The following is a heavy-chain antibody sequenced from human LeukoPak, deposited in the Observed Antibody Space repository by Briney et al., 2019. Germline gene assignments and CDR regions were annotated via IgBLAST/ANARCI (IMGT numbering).Heavy chain of an antibody. CDR2: IIPIFGTA. CDR3: AREGDYGGNPGLRVPFDY. V-gene: IGHV1-69*13. CDR1: GGTFSSYA. Sequence: SVKVSCKAYGGTFSSYAISWVRQDPGQGLEWMGGIIPIFGTANYAQKFQGRVTITADESTSTGYMELSSLRSEDTAVYYCAREGDYGGNPGLRVPFDYWGQGTLVTVSS. J-gene: IGHJ4*02. D-gene: IGHD4-23*01.